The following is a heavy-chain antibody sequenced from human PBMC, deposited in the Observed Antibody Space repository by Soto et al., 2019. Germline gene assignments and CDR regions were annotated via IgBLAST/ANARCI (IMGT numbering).Heavy chain of an antibody. Sequence: PSETLSLTCTVSGGSISSSSYYWGWIRQPPGRGLEWIGCIYYSGCTYYNPSLRSRVTISVDTSKKQFSLNLISVNAADTAVYYCARDHTSLGAAFDIWGQGTMVTVSS. D-gene: IGHD1-26*01. J-gene: IGHJ3*02. V-gene: IGHV4-39*07. CDR1: GGSISSSSYY. CDR3: ARDHTSLGAAFDI. CDR2: IYYSGCT.